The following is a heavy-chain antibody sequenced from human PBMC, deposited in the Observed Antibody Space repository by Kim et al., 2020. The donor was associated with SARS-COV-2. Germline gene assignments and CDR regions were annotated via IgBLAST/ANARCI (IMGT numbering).Heavy chain of an antibody. J-gene: IGHJ4*02. CDR2: ITPILGIA. Sequence: SVKVSCKASGGTFSSYAISWVRQAPGQGLEWMGRITPILGIANYAQKFQGRVTITADKSTSTAYMELSSLRSEDTAVYYCARGVGQWPTYFDYWGQGTLVTVSS. V-gene: IGHV1-69*04. CDR1: GGTFSSYA. D-gene: IGHD6-19*01. CDR3: ARGVGQWPTYFDY.